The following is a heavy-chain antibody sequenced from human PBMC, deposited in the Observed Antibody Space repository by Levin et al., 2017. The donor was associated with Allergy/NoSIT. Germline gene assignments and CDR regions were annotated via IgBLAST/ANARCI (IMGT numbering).Heavy chain of an antibody. Sequence: PSETLSLTCSVSGGSISSSSYYWGWIRQPPGKGLEWIGSIYYSGSTYYNPSLKSRVTISLDTSTKQFSLKLSSVTAADTAVYYCLGPGIATAGGAFDIWGQGTMVTVSS. CDR3: LGPGIATAGGAFDI. CDR2: IYYSGST. D-gene: IGHD6-13*01. V-gene: IGHV4-39*01. CDR1: GGSISSSSYY. J-gene: IGHJ3*02.